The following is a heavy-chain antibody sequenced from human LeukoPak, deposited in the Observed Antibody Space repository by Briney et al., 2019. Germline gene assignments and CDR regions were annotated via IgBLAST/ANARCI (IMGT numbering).Heavy chain of an antibody. Sequence: GGSLRLSCAASGFTFSNAWMSWVRQAPGKGLEWVGRIKSKTDGGTTDYAAPVKGRYTISRDDSKNTLYLQMNSLKTEDTAVYYCTPQNDYGDYSAFDIWGQGTMVTVSS. D-gene: IGHD4-17*01. CDR3: TPQNDYGDYSAFDI. CDR2: IKSKTDGGTT. V-gene: IGHV3-15*01. J-gene: IGHJ3*02. CDR1: GFTFSNAW.